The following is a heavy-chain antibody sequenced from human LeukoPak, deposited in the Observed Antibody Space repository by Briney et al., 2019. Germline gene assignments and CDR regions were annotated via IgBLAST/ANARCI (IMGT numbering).Heavy chain of an antibody. Sequence: SETLSLTCTVSGGSISSYYWSWIRQPPGKGLEWIGYIYYSGSTNYNPSLKSRVTISVDTSKNQFSLKLSSVTAADTAVYYCAGGYPGVTSGPFDYWGQGTLVTVSS. CDR3: AGGYPGVTSGPFDY. J-gene: IGHJ4*02. CDR1: GGSISSYY. CDR2: IYYSGST. V-gene: IGHV4-59*01. D-gene: IGHD3-16*02.